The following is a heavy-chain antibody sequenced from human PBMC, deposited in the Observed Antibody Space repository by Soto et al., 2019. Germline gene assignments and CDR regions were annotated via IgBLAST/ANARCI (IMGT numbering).Heavy chain of an antibody. CDR1: GGSFNSGGYY. D-gene: IGHD1-1*01. CDR2: IYFSGTV. Sequence: QVQLQESGPGLVKPSQTLSLTCTVSGGSFNSGGYYWSWIRQHPGKGLEWIGYIYFSGTVDYNPSLQGAVSLLLEPFKNQFSLEVSSVTAGGPAVYYWAGPPVGTYGMGGWGQGTTVTVSS. J-gene: IGHJ6*02. CDR3: AGPPVGTYGMGG. V-gene: IGHV4-31*01.